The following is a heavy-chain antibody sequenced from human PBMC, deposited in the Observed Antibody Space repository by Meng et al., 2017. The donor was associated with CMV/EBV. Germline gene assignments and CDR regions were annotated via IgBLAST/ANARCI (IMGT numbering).Heavy chain of an antibody. J-gene: IGHJ4*02. CDR1: GFSLSTSAMR. CDR2: IAGDDGK. V-gene: IGHV2-70D*14. D-gene: IGHD1-26*01. Sequence: SGPTLVKPTQTLTLTCTFSGFSLSTSAMRVSCIRQPPGKAREWLARIAGDDGKFYSTSLKTRLTISKDTSKNQVVLTMTNRDPVDTATYYCARMVGATGFDYWGQGTLVTVSS. CDR3: ARMVGATGFDY.